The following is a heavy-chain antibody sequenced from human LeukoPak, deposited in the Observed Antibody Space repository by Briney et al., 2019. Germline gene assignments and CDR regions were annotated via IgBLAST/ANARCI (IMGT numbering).Heavy chain of an antibody. CDR1: GDSVSSNSAA. J-gene: IGHJ6*03. CDR3: ARGLRGITMVRVGVSGYYMDV. CDR2: TYYRSKWYN. V-gene: IGHV6-1*01. Sequence: SQTLSLTCAISGDSVSSNSAAWNWIRQSPTRGLEWLGRTYYRSKWYNDYAVSVKSRITINPDTSKNQFSLQLNSVTPEDTAVYYCARGLRGITMVRVGVSGYYMDVWGKGTTVTISS. D-gene: IGHD3-10*01.